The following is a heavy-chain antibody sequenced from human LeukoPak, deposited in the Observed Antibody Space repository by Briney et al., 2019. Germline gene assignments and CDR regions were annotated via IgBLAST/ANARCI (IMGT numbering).Heavy chain of an antibody. CDR3: ARNPRAMTGTVDY. Sequence: GGSLRLSCAASGFTFSSYAMSWVRQAPGKGLVWVSRINSDGSSTSYADSVKGRFTISRDNAKNTLYLQMNSLRAEDTAVYYCARNPRAMTGTVDYWGQGTLVTVSS. D-gene: IGHD6-19*01. CDR2: INSDGSST. CDR1: GFTFSSYA. V-gene: IGHV3-74*01. J-gene: IGHJ4*02.